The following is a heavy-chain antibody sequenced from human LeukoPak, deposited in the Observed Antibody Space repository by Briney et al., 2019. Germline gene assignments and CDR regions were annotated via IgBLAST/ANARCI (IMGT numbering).Heavy chain of an antibody. CDR3: ARVRGDSSGWYRGFDY. Sequence: SETLSLTCTVSGGSISSGGYYWSWIRQHPGKGLEWIGYIYYSGSTYYNPSLKSRVTISVDTSKNQFSLKLSSVTAADTAVYYCARVRGDSSGWYRGFDYWGQGTLVTVSS. J-gene: IGHJ4*02. CDR1: GGSISSGGYY. V-gene: IGHV4-31*03. CDR2: IYYSGST. D-gene: IGHD6-19*01.